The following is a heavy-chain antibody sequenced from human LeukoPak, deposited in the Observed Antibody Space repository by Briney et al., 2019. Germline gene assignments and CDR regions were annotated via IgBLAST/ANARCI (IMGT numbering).Heavy chain of an antibody. D-gene: IGHD3-10*01. CDR1: GGSFSGYY. CDR2: MNHSGST. V-gene: IGHV4-34*01. CDR3: ARNDYGSGLFDY. Sequence: SETLSLTCAVYGGSFSGYYWSWIRQPPGKGLEWIGEMNHSGSTNYNPSLKSRVTISLDTSKNQFSLKLSSVTAADTAVYYCARNDYGSGLFDYWGQGTLVTVS. J-gene: IGHJ4*02.